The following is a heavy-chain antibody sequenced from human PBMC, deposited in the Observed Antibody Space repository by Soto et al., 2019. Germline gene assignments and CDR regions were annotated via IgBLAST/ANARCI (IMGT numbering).Heavy chain of an antibody. J-gene: IGHJ6*02. CDR1: GFTFSSYG. CDR2: ISYDGSNK. D-gene: IGHD3-16*01. Sequence: GGSLRLSCAASGFTFSSYGMHWVRQAPGKGLEWVAVISYDGSNKYYADSVKGRFTISRDNSKNTLYLQMNSLRAEDTAVYYSAREGGPRGMDVWGQGTTVTVSS. CDR3: AREGGPRGMDV. V-gene: IGHV3-30*03.